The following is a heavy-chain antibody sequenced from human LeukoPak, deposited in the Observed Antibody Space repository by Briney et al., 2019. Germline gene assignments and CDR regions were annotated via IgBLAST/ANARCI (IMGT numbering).Heavy chain of an antibody. CDR1: GFTFSSYG. CDR2: IKQDGSEI. D-gene: IGHD1-26*01. CDR3: ARDKVVGPTNLDY. Sequence: PGGSLRLSCAVSGFTFSSYGMHWVRQAPGKGLEWVANIKQDGSEIYYVDSVKGRFTISRDNAKNSLYLQMNSLRAEDTAVYYCARDKVVGPTNLDYWGQGTLVTVSS. V-gene: IGHV3-7*01. J-gene: IGHJ4*02.